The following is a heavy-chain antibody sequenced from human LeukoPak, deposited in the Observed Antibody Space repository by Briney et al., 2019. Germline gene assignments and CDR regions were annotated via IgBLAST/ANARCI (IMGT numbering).Heavy chain of an antibody. CDR2: INHSGST. CDR3: ARGTQWLPRAYYRMDV. Sequence: SETLSLTCAVYGGSFSGYYWRWIRQPPGKGREGMGEINHSGSTNYNPSLKSRVTISVDTSKNQFSLKLSSVTAADTAVYYCARGTQWLPRAYYRMDVWGQGTTVTVSS. V-gene: IGHV4-34*01. J-gene: IGHJ6*02. D-gene: IGHD6-19*01. CDR1: GGSFSGYY.